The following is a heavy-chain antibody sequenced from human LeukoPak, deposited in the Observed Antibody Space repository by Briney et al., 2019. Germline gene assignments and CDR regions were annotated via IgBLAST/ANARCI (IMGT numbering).Heavy chain of an antibody. CDR1: GGSFSGYY. D-gene: IGHD6-6*01. J-gene: IGHJ5*02. Sequence: SETLSLTCAVYGGSFSGYYWSWIRQPPGKGLEWIGEINHSGSTNYNPSLKSRVTISVDTSKNQFSLKLSSVTAADTAVYYCARGPPPSIAVRGWFDPWGQGTLVTVSS. CDR3: ARGPPPSIAVRGWFDP. CDR2: INHSGST. V-gene: IGHV4-34*01.